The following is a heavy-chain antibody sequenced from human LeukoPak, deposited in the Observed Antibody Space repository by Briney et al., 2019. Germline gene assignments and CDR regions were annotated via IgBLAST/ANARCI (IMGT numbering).Heavy chain of an antibody. D-gene: IGHD3-3*01. CDR2: ISCSGGST. CDR1: GFTFSSYA. CDR3: AKDRITIFGVVIIAPDFDY. V-gene: IGHV3-23*01. Sequence: GGSLRLSCAASGFTFSSYAMSWVRQAPGKGLEWVSAISCSGGSTYYADSVKGRFTISRDNSKNTLYLQMNSLRAEDTAVYYCAKDRITIFGVVIIAPDFDYWGQGTLVTVSS. J-gene: IGHJ4*02.